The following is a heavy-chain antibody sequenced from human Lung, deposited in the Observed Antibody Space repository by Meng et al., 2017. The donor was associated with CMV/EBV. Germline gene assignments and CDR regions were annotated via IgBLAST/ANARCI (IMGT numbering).Heavy chain of an antibody. J-gene: IGHJ3*02. V-gene: IGHV3-30*14. CDR2: LSYDGSQR. Sequence: GESLKISCVASRLTHFKSYSMHWVRQAPGKGLEWVAILSYDGSQRYYTDSVKGRFTISRDNSMDTMYLQMNSLRPEDTAVYYCARVQFLEKPNDAFNIWVQGQXVTV. CDR1: RLTHFKSYS. CDR3: ARVQFLEKPNDAFNI. D-gene: IGHD2-21*01.